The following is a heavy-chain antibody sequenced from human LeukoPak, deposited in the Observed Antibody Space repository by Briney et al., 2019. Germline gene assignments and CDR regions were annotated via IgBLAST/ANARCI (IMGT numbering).Heavy chain of an antibody. V-gene: IGHV3-11*04. Sequence: PGGSLRLSCAASGFTFSDYYMSWIRQAPGRGLEWVSYISGNSGTIYYADSVKGRFTISRDNAKNSLYLQMNSLRAEDTAVYYCARRYYSDSSGYLYWGQGTLVTVSS. CDR1: GFTFSDYY. J-gene: IGHJ4*02. D-gene: IGHD3-22*01. CDR3: ARRYYSDSSGYLY. CDR2: ISGNSGTI.